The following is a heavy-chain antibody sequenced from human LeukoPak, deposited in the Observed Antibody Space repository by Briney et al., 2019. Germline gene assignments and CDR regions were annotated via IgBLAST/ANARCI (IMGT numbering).Heavy chain of an antibody. CDR3: ARIRESDVVVAYYYYYYMDV. CDR1: GYSFTSYW. D-gene: IGHD2-2*01. Sequence: GESLKISCKGSGYSFTSYWIGWVRQMPGKGLEWMGIIYPGDSDTRYSPSFQGQVTISADKSISTAYLQWSSLKASDTAMYYCARIRESDVVVAYYYYYYMDVWGKGTTVTVSS. CDR2: IYPGDSDT. J-gene: IGHJ6*03. V-gene: IGHV5-51*01.